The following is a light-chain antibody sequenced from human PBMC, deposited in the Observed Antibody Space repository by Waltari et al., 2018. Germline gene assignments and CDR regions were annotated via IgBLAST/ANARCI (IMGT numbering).Light chain of an antibody. CDR3: QQANSFPPT. J-gene: IGKJ3*01. Sequence: DIQMTQSPSSVSASVGDRVTITCRASQDVARWLAWYQQKPGKAPNSLIYAASSLHSGVPSRFSGSGSGTDFTLTISSLQPDDFATYYCQQANSFPPTFGPGTTVDIK. V-gene: IGKV1D-12*01. CDR1: QDVARW. CDR2: AAS.